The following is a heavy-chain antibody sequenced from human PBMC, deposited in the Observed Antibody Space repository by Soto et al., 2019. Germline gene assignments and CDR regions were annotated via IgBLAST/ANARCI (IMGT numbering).Heavy chain of an antibody. Sequence: GASVKVSCKASGGTFSSYTISWVRQAPGQGLEWMGRIIPILGIANYAQKFQGRVTITADKSTSTAYMELSSLRSEDTAVYYCASLWGNWYFDLWGRGTLVTVSS. D-gene: IGHD3-16*01. CDR2: IIPILGIA. J-gene: IGHJ2*01. CDR3: ASLWGNWYFDL. V-gene: IGHV1-69*02. CDR1: GGTFSSYT.